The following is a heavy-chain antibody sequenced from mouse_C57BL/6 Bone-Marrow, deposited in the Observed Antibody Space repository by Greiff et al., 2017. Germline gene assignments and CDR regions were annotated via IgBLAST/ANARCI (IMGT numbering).Heavy chain of an antibody. D-gene: IGHD2-5*01. CDR3: ARGISNYYFDY. Sequence: VQLQQSGPELVKPGASVKISCKASGYSFTSYYIHWVKQRPGQGLEWIGWIYPGSGNTKYNEKFKGKATLTADTSSSTAYMQLSSLTSEDSAVYYCARGISNYYFDYWGQGTTLTVSS. J-gene: IGHJ2*01. V-gene: IGHV1-66*01. CDR2: IYPGSGNT. CDR1: GYSFTSYY.